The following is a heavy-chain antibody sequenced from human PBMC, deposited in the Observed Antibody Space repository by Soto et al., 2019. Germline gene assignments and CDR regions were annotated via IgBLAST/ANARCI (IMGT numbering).Heavy chain of an antibody. CDR1: GYTFTSYG. J-gene: IGHJ5*02. D-gene: IGHD3-22*01. CDR2: ISAYNGNT. V-gene: IGHV1-18*01. CDR3: ARVRGDSSGPPQVLDP. Sequence: ASVKVSCKASGYTFTSYGISWVRQAPGQGLEWMGWISAYNGNTNYAQKLQGRVTMTTDTSTSTAYMEMRSLRSDDTAVYYCARVRGDSSGPPQVLDPWGQGTLVTVSS.